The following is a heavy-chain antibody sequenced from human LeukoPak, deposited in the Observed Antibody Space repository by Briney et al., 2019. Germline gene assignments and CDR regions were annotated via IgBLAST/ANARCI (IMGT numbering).Heavy chain of an antibody. CDR3: ARSMRGMGATTGDFDY. V-gene: IGHV1-18*01. CDR1: GYTFTSYG. Sequence: ASVKVSCKASGYTFTSYGISWVRQAPGQGLEWMGWISAYNGNTNYAQKLQGRVAMTTDTSTSTAYMELRSLRSDDTAVYYCARSMRGMGATTGDFDYWGQGTLVTVSS. D-gene: IGHD1-26*01. CDR2: ISAYNGNT. J-gene: IGHJ4*02.